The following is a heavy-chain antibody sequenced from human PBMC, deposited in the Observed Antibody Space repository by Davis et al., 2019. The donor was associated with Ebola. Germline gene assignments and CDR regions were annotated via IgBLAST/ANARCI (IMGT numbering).Heavy chain of an antibody. CDR1: GFSFSNYA. J-gene: IGHJ4*02. D-gene: IGHD3-3*01. Sequence: GESLKISCVASGFSFSNYAMNWVRQAPGKGLEWVARMNKDGGKTDYADSVRGRLTISRDAAKNTLFLQMNSLRAEDSAIYYCAKDFGGPLDSWGQGTLVIVSS. CDR3: AKDFGGPLDS. CDR2: MNKDGGKT. V-gene: IGHV3-74*01.